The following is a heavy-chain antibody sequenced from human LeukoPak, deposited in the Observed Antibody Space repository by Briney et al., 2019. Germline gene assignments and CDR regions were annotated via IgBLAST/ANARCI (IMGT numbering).Heavy chain of an antibody. CDR2: ISYDGTNK. V-gene: IGHV3-30*02. CDR3: AKDHQPPPYSGSYGGGYFDH. J-gene: IGHJ4*02. D-gene: IGHD1-26*01. CDR1: GFTFSTYG. Sequence: GGSLRLSCAASGFTFSTYGMHWVRQAPAKGLEWVAFISYDGTNKYYAGSVRGRFTILRDNSKNTLYLQMNSLRAEDTAVYYCAKDHQPPPYSGSYGGGYFDHWGQGTLVTVSS.